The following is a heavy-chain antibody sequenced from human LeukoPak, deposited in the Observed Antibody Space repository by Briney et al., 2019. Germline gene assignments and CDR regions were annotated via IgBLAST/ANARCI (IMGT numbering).Heavy chain of an antibody. V-gene: IGHV1-18*03. CDR1: GYTFTTYG. D-gene: IGHD1-26*01. J-gene: IGHJ4*02. CDR2: ISAYNGNT. Sequence: ASVKVSCKASGYTFTTYGISRVRQAPGQGLEWMGWISAYNGNTNYARKLQGRVTMTTDTSTSTAYMELRSLRSDDMAVYYCARAASGSYFGRPFDYWGQGTLVTVSS. CDR3: ARAASGSYFGRPFDY.